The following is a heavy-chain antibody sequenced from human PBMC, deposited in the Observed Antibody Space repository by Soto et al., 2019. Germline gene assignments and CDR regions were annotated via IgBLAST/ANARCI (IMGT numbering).Heavy chain of an antibody. J-gene: IGHJ6*02. CDR1: GDTDTNYV. CDR2: IFPKFGTT. D-gene: IGHD3-16*02. Sequence: SVKVSCKASGDTDTNYVISWVRQAPGQGLEWMGGIFPKFGTTYSAQKLQDRLTIAADESTSTVYMQLSSLRLDDTAVYYCEAEMTFGKLSVVWGQGTTVTVSS. CDR3: EAEMTFGKLSVV. V-gene: IGHV1-69*13.